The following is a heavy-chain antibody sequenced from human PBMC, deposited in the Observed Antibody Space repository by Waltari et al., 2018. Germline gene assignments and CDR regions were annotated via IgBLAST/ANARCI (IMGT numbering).Heavy chain of an antibody. J-gene: IGHJ6*02. CDR2: INHNGNI. D-gene: IGHD2-15*01. V-gene: IGHV4-34*02. CDR1: GGSFSGYY. Sequence: QVQLQQWGAGQLQPSETLSLTCAVSGGSFSGYYWGWIRQPPGKGLEWIGEINHNGNINYNPALRSRVTMLIDTSRSQFSLKVNSVTAADTAVYYCVRLEDCSGPGGNCYSGDSFALDVWGQGTTVTVSS. CDR3: VRLEDCSGPGGNCYSGDSFALDV.